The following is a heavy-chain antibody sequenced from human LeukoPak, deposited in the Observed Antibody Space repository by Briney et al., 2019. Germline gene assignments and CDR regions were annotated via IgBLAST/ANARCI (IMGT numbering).Heavy chain of an antibody. CDR2: IRYDGSNK. D-gene: IGHD6-13*01. CDR1: GFTFSSYG. CDR3: AKEEARIAAAFDY. J-gene: IGHJ4*02. Sequence: PGGSLRLSCAASGFTFSSYGMHWVRQAPGKGLEWVAFIRYDGSNKYYADSVKGRFTISRDNSKNTLYLQMNSLRAEDTAVYYCAKEEARIAAAFDYWGQGTLVTVSS. V-gene: IGHV3-30*02.